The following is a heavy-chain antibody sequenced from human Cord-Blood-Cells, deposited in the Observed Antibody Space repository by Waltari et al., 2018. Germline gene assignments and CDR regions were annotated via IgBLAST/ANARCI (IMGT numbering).Heavy chain of an antibody. D-gene: IGHD3-10*01. V-gene: IGHV1-69*01. CDR3: ARDLGAGDYYGSGINY. J-gene: IGHJ4*02. Sequence: QVQLVQSGAEVKKPGSSVTVSCKASGGTFRSYAIRWVPQALGQGLEWMGGIIPIFGTANYAQKFQGRVTITADESMSTAYMELSSLRSEDTAVYYCARDLGAGDYYGSGINYWGQGTLVTVSS. CDR2: IIPIFGTA. CDR1: GGTFRSYA.